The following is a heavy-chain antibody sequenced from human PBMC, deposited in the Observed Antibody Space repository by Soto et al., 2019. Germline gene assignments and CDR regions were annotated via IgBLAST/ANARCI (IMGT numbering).Heavy chain of an antibody. V-gene: IGHV3-30-3*01. CDR2: ISYDGSNK. Sequence: GGSLRLSCAASGFTFSSYAMHWVRQAPGKGLEWVAVISYDGSNKYYADSVKGRFTISRDNSKNTLYLQMNSLRAEDTAVYYCAAGHIVGAPPGSFDYWGQGTLVTVSS. CDR1: GFTFSSYA. D-gene: IGHD1-26*01. CDR3: AAGHIVGAPPGSFDY. J-gene: IGHJ4*02.